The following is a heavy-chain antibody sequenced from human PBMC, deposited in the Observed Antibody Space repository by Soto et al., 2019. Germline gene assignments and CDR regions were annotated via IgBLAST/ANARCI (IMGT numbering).Heavy chain of an antibody. CDR2: IYHSGST. J-gene: IGHJ4*02. CDR1: GGSISSSNW. V-gene: IGHV4-4*02. D-gene: IGHD3-22*01. Sequence: QVQLQESGPGLVKPSGTLSLTCAVSGGSISSSNWWSWVRQPPGKGLEWIGGIYHSGSTNYNPALKSRVTISVDKSKNQFSLKLSSVTAADPAVYYCARESDDDYDSSGYRYWGQGTLVTVSS. CDR3: ARESDDDYDSSGYRY.